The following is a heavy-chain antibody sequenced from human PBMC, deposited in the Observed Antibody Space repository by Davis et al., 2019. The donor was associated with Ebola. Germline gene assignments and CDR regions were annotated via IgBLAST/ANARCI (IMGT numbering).Heavy chain of an antibody. CDR2: ISSSSSSI. Sequence: PGGSLRLSCADSGLSFSTYSMNWVRQAPGKGLEWVLYISSSSSSIHYADSVKGRFTISRDNAKNSLYMQMNSLRDEDTAVYYCARGGFDYWGQETLVTVSS. CDR3: ARGGFDY. V-gene: IGHV3-48*02. J-gene: IGHJ4*02. CDR1: GLSFSTYS.